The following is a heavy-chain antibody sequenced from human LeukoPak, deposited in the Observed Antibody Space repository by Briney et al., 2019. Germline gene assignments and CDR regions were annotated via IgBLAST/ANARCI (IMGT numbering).Heavy chain of an antibody. J-gene: IGHJ6*03. CDR1: GGTFSSYA. CDR2: IIPIFGTA. Sequence: ASVKVSCKASGGTFSSYAISWVRQAPGQGLEWMGGIIPIFGTANYAQKFQGRVTITTDESTSTAYMELSSLRSEDTAVYYCATPVTPGDYYYYMDVWGKGTTVTVSS. V-gene: IGHV1-69*05. CDR3: ATPVTPGDYYYYMDV. D-gene: IGHD4-11*01.